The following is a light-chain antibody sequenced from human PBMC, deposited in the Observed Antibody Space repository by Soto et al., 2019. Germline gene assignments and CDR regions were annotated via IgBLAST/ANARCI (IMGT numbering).Light chain of an antibody. CDR1: QSLLFRNGKIY. Sequence: DIVMTQSPFSLPVTPGEPASISCRSSQSLLFRNGKIYLNWYLQKPGQSPQLLIYFGSTRASGVPDRFSGSGSGTEFTLKISRVEAEDVGVYYCLQAVQTPPTFGQGTRLEIK. CDR2: FGS. CDR3: LQAVQTPPT. J-gene: IGKJ5*01. V-gene: IGKV2-28*01.